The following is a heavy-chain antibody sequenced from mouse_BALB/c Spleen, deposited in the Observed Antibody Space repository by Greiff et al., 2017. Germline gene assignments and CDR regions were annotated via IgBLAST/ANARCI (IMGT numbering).Heavy chain of an antibody. CDR1: GFTFSSYT. D-gene: IGHD3-3*01. CDR2: ISSGGSYT. V-gene: IGHV5-6-4*01. Sequence: VQLVESGGGLVKPGGSLKLSCAASGFTFSSYTMSWVRQTPEKRLEWVATISSGGSYTYYPDSVKGRFTISRDNAKNTMYLQMSSLKSEDTAMYYCTRVGYAMDYWGQGTSVTVSS. CDR3: TRVGYAMDY. J-gene: IGHJ4*01.